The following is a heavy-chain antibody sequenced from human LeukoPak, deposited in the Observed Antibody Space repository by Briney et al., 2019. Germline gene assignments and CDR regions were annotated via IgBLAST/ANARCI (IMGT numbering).Heavy chain of an antibody. CDR1: GYTFTGYY. CDR3: ARGVRFLEWLPNY. CDR2: INPNSGGT. J-gene: IGHJ4*02. V-gene: IGHV1-2*02. Sequence: GASVKVSCKASGYTFTGYYMHWVRQAPGQGLEWMGWINPNSGGTNYAQKFQGRVTMTRDTSISTAYMELSGLRSDDTAVYYCARGVRFLEWLPNYWGQGTLVTVSS. D-gene: IGHD3-3*01.